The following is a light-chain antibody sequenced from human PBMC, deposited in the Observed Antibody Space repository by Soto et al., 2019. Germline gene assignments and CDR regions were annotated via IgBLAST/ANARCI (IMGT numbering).Light chain of an antibody. CDR1: QSVFYSSNNKNY. CDR3: QQYYSTPLT. Sequence: DFVMTQSPDSLAVSLGERATINCKSSQSVFYSSNNKNYLAWYQQKPGQPPKLLFYWASTRESGVPDRFSGSGSGTDFTLTISSLQAEDVAVYYCQQYYSTPLTFGPGTKVDIK. V-gene: IGKV4-1*01. CDR2: WAS. J-gene: IGKJ3*01.